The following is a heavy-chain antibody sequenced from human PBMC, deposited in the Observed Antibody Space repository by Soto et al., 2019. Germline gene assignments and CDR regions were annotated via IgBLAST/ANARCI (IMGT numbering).Heavy chain of an antibody. CDR2: IYYSGST. J-gene: IGHJ5*02. Sequence: QVQLQESGPGLVKPSQTLSLTCTVSGGSISSGGYYWSWIRQHPGKGLEWIGYIYYSGSTYYNPCLASRVTISXXTXKXXFSLKLSSVTAADTAVYYCARGIVVVAATSNWFDPWGQGTLVTVSS. D-gene: IGHD2-15*01. V-gene: IGHV4-31*03. CDR3: ARGIVVVAATSNWFDP. CDR1: GGSISSGGYY.